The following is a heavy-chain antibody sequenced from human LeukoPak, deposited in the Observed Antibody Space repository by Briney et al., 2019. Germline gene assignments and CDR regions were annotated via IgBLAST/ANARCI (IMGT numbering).Heavy chain of an antibody. Sequence: PSETLSLTCTVSGGSISIRNYYWAWIRQPPGRQLEWIGSVYSSGSLYYNPSLKSRVTISVHTSKNQFSLKLNSVTAADTAVYYCARDRRQRDYFDFWGQGARVTVSS. V-gene: IGHV4-39*07. D-gene: IGHD1-1*01. CDR2: VYSSGSL. CDR1: GGSISIRNYY. CDR3: ARDRRQRDYFDF. J-gene: IGHJ4*02.